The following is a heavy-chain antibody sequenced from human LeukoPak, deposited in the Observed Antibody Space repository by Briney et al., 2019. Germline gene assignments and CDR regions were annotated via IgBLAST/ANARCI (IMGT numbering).Heavy chain of an antibody. CDR2: IYSGGTT. J-gene: IGHJ2*01. D-gene: IGHD3-10*01. CDR3: ARDFYGSGSHRYFDL. CDR1: GFSVSRNY. Sequence: GGSLRLSCAASGFSVSRNYMTWVRQAPGEGLEWVSLIYSGGTTHYADSVRGRFTISRDNSKNTLYLQMNSLRAEDTAVYYCARDFYGSGSHRYFDLWGRGTLVTVSS. V-gene: IGHV3-53*01.